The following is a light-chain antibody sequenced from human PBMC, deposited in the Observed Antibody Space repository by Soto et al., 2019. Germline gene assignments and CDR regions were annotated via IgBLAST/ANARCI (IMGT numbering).Light chain of an antibody. CDR3: QQTNNFPLT. Sequence: DIQMTQSPSSVSASVGDRVTITCRASHGIRDLLAWYQQKPGKAPKLLIYASSTLQSGVPSRFSGSGSGTDFTLTISSLQPEDFATYYCQQTNNFPLTFGQGTRLEIK. CDR2: ASS. CDR1: HGIRDL. V-gene: IGKV1-12*01. J-gene: IGKJ5*01.